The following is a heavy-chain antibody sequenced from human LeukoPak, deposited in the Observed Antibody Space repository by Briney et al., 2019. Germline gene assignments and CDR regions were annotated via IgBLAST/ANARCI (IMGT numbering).Heavy chain of an antibody. V-gene: IGHV3-23*01. D-gene: IGHD3-16*01. CDR1: GFAFSDYA. J-gene: IGHJ3*02. CDR2: VSASGAST. Sequence: GGSLRLSCAASGFAFSDYAMSWVRQAPGKGLEWVSAVSASGASTYYADSVEGRFSISRENSKRTLYLQMNSLRAEDTAIYYCAKSQFGGVFDGFDIWGQGTMVTVSS. CDR3: AKSQFGGVFDGFDI.